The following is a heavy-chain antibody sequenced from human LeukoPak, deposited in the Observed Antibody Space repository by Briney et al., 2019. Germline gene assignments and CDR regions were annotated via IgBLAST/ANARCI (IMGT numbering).Heavy chain of an antibody. V-gene: IGHV1-8*03. D-gene: IGHD2-15*01. CDR2: MNPNSGNT. J-gene: IGHJ5*02. Sequence: ASVTVSFKASGYTFTTYDINWVRQATGQGLEWMGWMNPNSGNTGYAQKFQGRVTITRNTSISTAYMELSSLRSEDTAVYYCARGGKNCSAGSCYRWFDPWGQGTLVTVSS. CDR3: ARGGKNCSAGSCYRWFDP. CDR1: GYTFTTYD.